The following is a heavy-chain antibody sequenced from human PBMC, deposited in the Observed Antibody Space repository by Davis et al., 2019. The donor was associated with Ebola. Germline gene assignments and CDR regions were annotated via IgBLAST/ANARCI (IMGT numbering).Heavy chain of an antibody. CDR3: ARTDYGDYVAHYYYYGMDV. CDR1: GYTFTSYD. Sequence: ASVKVSCKASGYTFTSYDINWVRQAPGQGLEWMGWMNPNSGNTGYAQKFQGRVTITRNTSISTAYMELSSLRSADTAVYYCARTDYGDYVAHYYYYGMDVWGQGTTVTVSS. D-gene: IGHD4-17*01. CDR2: MNPNSGNT. V-gene: IGHV1-8*03. J-gene: IGHJ6*02.